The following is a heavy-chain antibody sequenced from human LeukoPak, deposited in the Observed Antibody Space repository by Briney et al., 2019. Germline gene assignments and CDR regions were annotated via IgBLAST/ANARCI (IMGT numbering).Heavy chain of an antibody. CDR1: GFTFSSYA. J-gene: IGHJ4*02. V-gene: IGHV3-23*01. CDR2: ISGSGGST. D-gene: IGHD6-19*01. CDR3: AKGSEQWLVPLDFDY. Sequence: GGSLRLSCAASGFTFSSYAMSWVRQAPGKGLEWVSAISGSGGSTYYADSVKGRFTISRDNSKKTLYLQMNSLRAEDTAVYYCAKGSEQWLVPLDFDYWGQGTLVTVSS.